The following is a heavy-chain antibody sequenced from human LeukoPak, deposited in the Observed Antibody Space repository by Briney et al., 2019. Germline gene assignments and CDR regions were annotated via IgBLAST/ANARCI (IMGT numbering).Heavy chain of an antibody. CDR2: ISAYNGNT. CDR1: GYTFTSYG. CDR3: ARDLGYYYGSGSGGY. D-gene: IGHD3-10*01. J-gene: IGHJ4*02. V-gene: IGHV1-18*01. Sequence: ASVKASCKASGYTFTSYGISWVRQAPGQGLEWMGWISAYNGNTNYAQKLQGRVTVTTDTSTSTAYMELRSLRSDDTAVYYCARDLGYYYGSGSGGYWGQGTLVTVSS.